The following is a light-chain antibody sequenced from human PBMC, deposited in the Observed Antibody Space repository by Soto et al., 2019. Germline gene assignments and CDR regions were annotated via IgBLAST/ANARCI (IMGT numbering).Light chain of an antibody. Sequence: DIQMTQSPSTLSASGGDRGTITCRAGQRISGCVAWYGQKPGKAPKLLIYKASSVASGAPSRFSGRGSGTDLTLTIRSLQPDDSAPYYCHHYNSFHTLRQGTTVDIK. CDR2: KAS. J-gene: IGKJ2*01. CDR1: QRISGC. CDR3: HHYNSFHT. V-gene: IGKV1-5*03.